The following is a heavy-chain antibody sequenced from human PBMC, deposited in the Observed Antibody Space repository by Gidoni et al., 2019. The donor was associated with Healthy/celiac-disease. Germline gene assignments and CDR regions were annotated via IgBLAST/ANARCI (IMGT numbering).Heavy chain of an antibody. J-gene: IGHJ2*01. V-gene: IGHV3-30*18. CDR2: ISYDGSNK. Sequence: QVQLVESGGGVVQPGRSLRLSCAASGFTFSSYGMHWVRQAPGKGLEWVAVISYDGSNKYYADSVKGRFTISRDNSKNTLYLQMNSLRAEDTAVYYCAKDNLGHWLRSRYLDLWGRGTLVTVSS. CDR1: GFTFSSYG. CDR3: AKDNLGHWLRSRYLDL. D-gene: IGHD6-19*01.